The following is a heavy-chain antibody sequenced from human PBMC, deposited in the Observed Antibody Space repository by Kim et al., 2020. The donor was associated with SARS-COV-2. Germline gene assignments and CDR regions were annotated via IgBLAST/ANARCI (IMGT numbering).Heavy chain of an antibody. V-gene: IGHV3-30*18. CDR3: AKEIPEDYGDYETHYYYGMDV. D-gene: IGHD4-17*01. J-gene: IGHJ6*02. CDR1: GFTFSSYG. Sequence: GGSLRLSCAASGFTFSSYGMHWVRQAPGKGLEWVAVISYDGSNKYYADSMKGRFTISRDNSKNTLYLQMNSLRAEDTAVYYCAKEIPEDYGDYETHYYYGMDVWGQGTTVTVSS. CDR2: ISYDGSNK.